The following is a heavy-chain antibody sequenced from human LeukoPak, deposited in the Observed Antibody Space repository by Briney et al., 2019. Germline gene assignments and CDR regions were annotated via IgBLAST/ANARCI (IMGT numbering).Heavy chain of an antibody. CDR3: ARDDLPGIAVAGTTNYYYYGMDV. CDR1: GFTFSSYW. J-gene: IGHJ6*02. D-gene: IGHD6-19*01. V-gene: IGHV3-7*01. Sequence: GGSLRLSCAASGFTFSSYWMSWVRQAPGKGLEWVANIKQDGSEKYYVDSVKGRFTISRDNAKNSLYLQMNSLRAEDTAVYYCARDDLPGIAVAGTTNYYYYGMDVWGQGTTVTVSS. CDR2: IKQDGSEK.